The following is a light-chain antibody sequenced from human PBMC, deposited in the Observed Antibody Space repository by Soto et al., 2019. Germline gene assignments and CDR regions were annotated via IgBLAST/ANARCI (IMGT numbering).Light chain of an antibody. V-gene: IGKV1-33*01. Sequence: DIQMTQSPSSLSASVGDRVAITCQASQAISNFLNWYQHKPGKAPKLLIYDASNLETGVPSRFSESGSGTDFTFTIRSLQPEDVATYYCQQYDNVPITFGQGTRLEIK. CDR3: QQYDNVPIT. J-gene: IGKJ5*01. CDR1: QAISNF. CDR2: DAS.